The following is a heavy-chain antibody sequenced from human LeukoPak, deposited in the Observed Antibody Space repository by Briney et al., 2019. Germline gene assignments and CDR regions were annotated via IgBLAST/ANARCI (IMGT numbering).Heavy chain of an antibody. J-gene: IGHJ5*02. Sequence: SQTLSLTCTVSGGSISSGDYYWSWLRQPPGTGLEWIGYIYYSGSTYYNPSLKSRVTISVDTSKNQFSLKLSSVTAADTAVYYCVRGEGWFDRWGQGTLVTVSS. CDR3: VRGEGWFDR. CDR2: IYYSGST. CDR1: GGSISSGDYY. V-gene: IGHV4-30-4*01.